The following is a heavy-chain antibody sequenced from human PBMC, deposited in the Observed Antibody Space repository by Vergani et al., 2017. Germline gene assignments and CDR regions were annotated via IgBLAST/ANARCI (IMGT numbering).Heavy chain of an antibody. J-gene: IGHJ6*02. D-gene: IGHD3-3*01. CDR2: INPSGGST. V-gene: IGHV1-46*01. Sequence: QVPLVQSGAEVKKPGASVKVSCKASGYTFTSYYMHWVRQAPGQGLEWMGIINPSGGSTSYAQKFQGRVTMTRDTSTSTVYMELSSLRSEDTAVYYCARDLNVGAYYDFWSGYYIYYYYGMDVWGQGTTVTVSS. CDR3: ARDLNVGAYYDFWSGYYIYYYYGMDV. CDR1: GYTFTSYY.